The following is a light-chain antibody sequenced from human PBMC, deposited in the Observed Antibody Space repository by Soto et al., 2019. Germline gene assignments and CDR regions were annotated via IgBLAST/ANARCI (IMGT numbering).Light chain of an antibody. CDR2: AAS. CDR3: QQSYS. J-gene: IGKJ4*01. CDR1: QSISSY. V-gene: IGKV1-39*01. Sequence: DIQMTQSPSSLSASVGDRVTITCRASQSISSYLNWYQQKPGKAPKLLIYAASSLKSGVASRFSGSGSGTDFTLTISSLQPEDFATYYCQQSYSFGGGTKVEIK.